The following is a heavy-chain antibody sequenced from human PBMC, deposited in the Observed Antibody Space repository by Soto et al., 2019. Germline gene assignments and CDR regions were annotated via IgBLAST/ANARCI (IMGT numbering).Heavy chain of an antibody. CDR2: IYWDDDK. CDR3: VYRYSSGCHN. V-gene: IGHV2-5*02. D-gene: IGHD6-19*01. Sequence: SGPTLVNPTQTLTLTCTFSGFSLSTSEVGVGWIRQPPGKALEWLALIYWDDDKRYSPSLKSRLTITKDTSKNQVVLAMTDMDPVDTGTYYCVYRYSSGCHNWGQGALVTVSS. CDR1: GFSLSTSEVG. J-gene: IGHJ4*02.